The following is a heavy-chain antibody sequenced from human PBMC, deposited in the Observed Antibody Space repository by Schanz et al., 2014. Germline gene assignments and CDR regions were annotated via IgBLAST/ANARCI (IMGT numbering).Heavy chain of an antibody. D-gene: IGHD3-22*01. CDR1: GFTFNSYA. V-gene: IGHV3-23*04. Sequence: VQLVESGGGLVQPGGSLRLSCAASGFTFNSYAMSWVRQAPGKGLEWVSAISGSGDNIYYEDSVKGRFTISRDNSKNTLYLQMNSLRTEDTAVYFCAKSYDTSGYSGFDYWGQGTLVTVSS. J-gene: IGHJ4*02. CDR2: ISGSGDNI. CDR3: AKSYDTSGYSGFDY.